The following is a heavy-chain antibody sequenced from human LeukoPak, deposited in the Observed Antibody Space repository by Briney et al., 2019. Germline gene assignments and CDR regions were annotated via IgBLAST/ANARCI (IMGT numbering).Heavy chain of an antibody. CDR3: ARDSPGSGWYIPMDV. J-gene: IGHJ6*02. Sequence: SETLSLNCTVSGGSVSRNSDYWGWIRQPPGKGLEWIGSNYGGSTYYNPSLKSRVTISVDTSKNQFSLKLSSVTAADTAVYYCARDSPGSGWYIPMDVWGQGTTVTVSS. V-gene: IGHV4-39*07. CDR2: NYGGST. CDR1: GGSVSRNSDY. D-gene: IGHD6-19*01.